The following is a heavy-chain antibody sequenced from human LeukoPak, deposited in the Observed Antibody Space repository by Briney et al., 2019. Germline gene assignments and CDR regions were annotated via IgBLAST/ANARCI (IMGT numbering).Heavy chain of an antibody. J-gene: IGHJ5*02. Sequence: ASVKVSCKASGYTFTSYGISWVRQAPGQGLEWMGWISAYNGNTNYAQKLQGRVTMTTDTSTSTAYMELRSQRSDDTAVYYCARESRRVVETYSVKYNWFDPWGQGTLVTVSS. V-gene: IGHV1-18*01. CDR3: ARESRRVVETYSVKYNWFDP. CDR2: ISAYNGNT. CDR1: GYTFTSYG. D-gene: IGHD5-18*01.